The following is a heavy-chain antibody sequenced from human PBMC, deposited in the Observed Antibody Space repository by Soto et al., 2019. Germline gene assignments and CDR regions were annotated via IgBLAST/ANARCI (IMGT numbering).Heavy chain of an antibody. CDR3: ASSSLYGMDV. J-gene: IGHJ6*02. CDR2: INHSGST. CDR1: GGSFGGYY. V-gene: IGHV4-34*01. Sequence: SETLSLTCAVYGGSFGGYYWSWIRQPPGKGLEWIGEINHSGSTNYNPSLKSRVTISVDTSKNQFSLKLSSVTAADTAVYYCASSSLYGMDVWGQGTTVTVSS.